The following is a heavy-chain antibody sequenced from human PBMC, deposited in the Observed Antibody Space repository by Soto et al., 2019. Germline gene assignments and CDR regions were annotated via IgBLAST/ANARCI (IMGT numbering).Heavy chain of an antibody. CDR1: GLTFNIYS. V-gene: IGHV3-48*02. D-gene: IGHD3-10*01. Sequence: DVQLIESGGALVQPGGSLRLSCSASGLTFNIYSMNWVRQDPGKGLEWVSYISRDSTSIYYADSVKGRFTISRDNAKNSLYLQMNNLRDEDTAIYYCARGLLWSFDYWGQGTLVTVSS. J-gene: IGHJ4*02. CDR3: ARGLLWSFDY. CDR2: ISRDSTSI.